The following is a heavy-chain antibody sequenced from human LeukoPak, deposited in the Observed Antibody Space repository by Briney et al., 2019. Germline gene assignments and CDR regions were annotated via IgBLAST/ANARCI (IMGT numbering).Heavy chain of an antibody. J-gene: IGHJ6*03. Sequence: SETLSLTCTVSGGSISSYYWSWIRQPAGKGLEWIGRIYTSGSTNYNPSLKSRVTMSVDTSKNQFSLKLSSVTAADTAVYYCAGHIAAAGNYYYYYMDVWGKGTTVTVSS. V-gene: IGHV4-4*07. CDR3: AGHIAAAGNYYYYYMDV. D-gene: IGHD6-13*01. CDR1: GGSISSYY. CDR2: IYTSGST.